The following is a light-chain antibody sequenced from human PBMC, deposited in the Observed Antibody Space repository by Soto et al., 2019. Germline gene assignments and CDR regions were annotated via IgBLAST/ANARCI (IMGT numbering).Light chain of an antibody. V-gene: IGKV3-20*01. CDR1: QSVSNSF. CDR3: QQYGSSWT. J-gene: IGKJ1*01. Sequence: EVVFTQSPGTLSLSPGERATLSCRASQSVSNSFLAWYQQRRGEAPSLLMYGASQRATGIPDRFSGSGSGTHFTLTISRLEPEDFAVYYCQQYGSSWTFGQGTKVDIK. CDR2: GAS.